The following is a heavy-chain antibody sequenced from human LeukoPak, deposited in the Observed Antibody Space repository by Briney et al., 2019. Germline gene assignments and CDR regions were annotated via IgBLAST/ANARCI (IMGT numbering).Heavy chain of an antibody. Sequence: ASVKVSCKASGYTFTSYGISWVRQAPGQGLEWMGWISAYNGNTNYAQKLQGRVTMTTDTSTSTACMELRSLRSDDTAVYYCARDRTYYYGSGSFNWFDPWGQGTLVTVSS. J-gene: IGHJ5*02. V-gene: IGHV1-18*01. CDR2: ISAYNGNT. CDR1: GYTFTSYG. D-gene: IGHD3-10*01. CDR3: ARDRTYYYGSGSFNWFDP.